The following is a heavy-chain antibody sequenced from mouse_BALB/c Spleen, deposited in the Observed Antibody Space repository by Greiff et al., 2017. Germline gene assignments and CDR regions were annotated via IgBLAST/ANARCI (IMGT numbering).Heavy chain of an antibody. CDR3: ARRAWDYAMDY. V-gene: IGHV3-2*02. CDR2: ISYSGST. Sequence: EVKLQESGPGLVKPSQSLSLTCTVTGYSITSDYAWNWIRQFPGNKLEWMGYISYSGSTSYNPSLKSRISITRDTSKNQFFLQLNSVTTEDTATYYCARRAWDYAMDYWGQGTSVTVSS. D-gene: IGHD4-1*01. J-gene: IGHJ4*01. CDR1: GYSITSDYA.